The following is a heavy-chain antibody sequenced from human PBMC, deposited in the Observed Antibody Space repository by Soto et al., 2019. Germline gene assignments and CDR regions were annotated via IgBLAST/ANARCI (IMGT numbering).Heavy chain of an antibody. J-gene: IGHJ6*02. V-gene: IGHV3-11*01. Sequence: PGGSLRLSCAASGFTFSNYYMTWIRQAPGKGLEWVSYISSSGSTTYYADSVKGRFTISRDNSKNTLYLQMNSLRAEDTAVYYCASAFLGRAVMVRGNYYYYYGMDVWGQGTTVTVSS. CDR1: GFTFSNYY. D-gene: IGHD3-10*01. CDR2: ISSSGSTT. CDR3: ASAFLGRAVMVRGNYYYYYGMDV.